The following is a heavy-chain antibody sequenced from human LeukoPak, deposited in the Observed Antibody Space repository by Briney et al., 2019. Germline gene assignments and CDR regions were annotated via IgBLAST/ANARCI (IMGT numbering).Heavy chain of an antibody. J-gene: IGHJ4*02. CDR3: TTDYGVVAAASDY. Sequence: GGSLRLSCAASGITFSNAWMSWVRQAPGKGLEWVGRIKSKTDGGTADCAAPVQGRFTISRDDSKDTVYLQMNSLKTEDTAVYYCTTDYGVVAAASDYWGQGTLVTVSS. CDR1: GITFSNAW. D-gene: IGHD2-15*01. CDR2: IKSKTDGGTA. V-gene: IGHV3-15*01.